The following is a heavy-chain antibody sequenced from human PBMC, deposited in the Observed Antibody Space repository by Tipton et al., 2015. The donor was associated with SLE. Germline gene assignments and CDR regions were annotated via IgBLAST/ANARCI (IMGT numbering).Heavy chain of an antibody. J-gene: IGHJ4*02. V-gene: IGHV4-59*01. CDR3: ARRVRGGWYDY. CDR2: IYYSGST. Sequence: TLSLTCAVYGGSFSGYYWSWIRQPPGKGLEWIGYIYYSGSTNYNPSLKNRVTISVDTSKNQFSLKLSSVTAADTAVYYCARRVRGGWYDYWGQGTLVTVSS. D-gene: IGHD6-19*01. CDR1: GGSFSGYY.